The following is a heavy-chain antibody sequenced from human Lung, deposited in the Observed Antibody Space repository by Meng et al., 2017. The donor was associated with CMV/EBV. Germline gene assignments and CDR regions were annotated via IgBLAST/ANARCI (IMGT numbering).Heavy chain of an antibody. V-gene: IGHV4-34*01. D-gene: IGHD6-6*01. CDR2: IRHSGDIT. Sequence: SETLSLXXGIYGGSLSGYYWSWIRQTPGKGLEWNGEIRHSGDITNYNPSLKSRVTISIDTSKKQFSLKLSAVTAADTAVYYCARQYSSSYYSDYWGQGTLVTVSS. CDR1: GGSLSGYY. J-gene: IGHJ4*02. CDR3: ARQYSSSYYSDY.